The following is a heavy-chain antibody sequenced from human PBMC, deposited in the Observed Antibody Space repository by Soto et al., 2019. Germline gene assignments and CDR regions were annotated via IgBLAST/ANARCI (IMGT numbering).Heavy chain of an antibody. CDR2: IYYSGST. CDR1: GGSVSSGSYY. CDR3: ARSPSIAARLSYFDY. Sequence: SETLSLTCTVSGGSVSSGSYYWSWIRQPPGKGLEWIGYIYYSGSTNYNPSLKSRVTISVDTSKNQFSLKLSSVTAADTAVYYCARSPSIAARLSYFDYWGQGTLVTVSS. V-gene: IGHV4-61*01. J-gene: IGHJ4*02. D-gene: IGHD6-6*01.